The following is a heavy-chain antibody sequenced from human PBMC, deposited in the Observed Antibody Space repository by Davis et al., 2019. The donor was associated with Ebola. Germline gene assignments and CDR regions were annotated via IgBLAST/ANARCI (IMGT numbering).Heavy chain of an antibody. CDR1: GSTFSNFG. Sequence: GGSLRLSCQMAGSTFSNFGLHWVRQAPGKGLEWVSTIWYDGSNRNYADSVRGRFTISRDNAKNTLYLQMNSLRPEDTAVYYCAGSLAGSDYYGMDVWGTGTTVTVPS. J-gene: IGHJ6*04. CDR2: IWYDGSNR. V-gene: IGHV3-33*01. D-gene: IGHD3-10*01. CDR3: AGSLAGSDYYGMDV.